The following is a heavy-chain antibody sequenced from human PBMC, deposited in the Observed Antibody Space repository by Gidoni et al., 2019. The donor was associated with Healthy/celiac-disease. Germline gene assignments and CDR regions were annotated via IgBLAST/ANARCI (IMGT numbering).Heavy chain of an antibody. CDR3: ARDKGSYSSSWYRGAFDI. V-gene: IGHV1-18*01. D-gene: IGHD6-13*01. CDR1: GYTFTSYG. Sequence: QVQLVQSGAEVKKPGASVKVSCKASGYTFTSYGISWVRQAPGQGLEWMGWISAYNGNTNYAQKLQGRVTMTTDTSTSTAYMELRSLRSDDTAVYYCARDKGSYSSSWYRGAFDIWGQGTMVTVSS. CDR2: ISAYNGNT. J-gene: IGHJ3*02.